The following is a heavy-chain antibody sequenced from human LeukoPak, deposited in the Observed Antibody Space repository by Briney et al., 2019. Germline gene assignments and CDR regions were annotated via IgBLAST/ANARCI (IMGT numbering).Heavy chain of an antibody. Sequence: GGSLRLSCAASGLTFSSYSVKCVRQARGKGLEGVSSISSSSYIYYADSVKGRFTIFKDTANNSLYRQMNTLSVEDTPPNYWSGGPGDSSGPIVKWGQGTLVTVSS. CDR1: GLTFSSYS. V-gene: IGHV3-21*03. D-gene: IGHD3-22*01. CDR3: SGGPGDSSGPIVK. CDR2: ISSSSYI. J-gene: IGHJ4*02.